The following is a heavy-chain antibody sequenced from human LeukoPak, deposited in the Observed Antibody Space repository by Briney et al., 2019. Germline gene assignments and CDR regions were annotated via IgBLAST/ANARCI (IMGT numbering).Heavy chain of an antibody. CDR1: GFTFSDYY. V-gene: IGHV3-11*01. CDR2: ISSSGSTI. CDR3: AKSRGTSWRAGYYYGMDV. J-gene: IGHJ6*02. D-gene: IGHD2-2*01. Sequence: KPGGSLRLSCAASGFTFSDYYMSWIRQAPGKGLEWVSYISSSGSTIYYADSVKGRFTISRDNSKNTLYLQMNSLRAEDTAVYYCAKSRGTSWRAGYYYGMDVWGQGTTVTVSS.